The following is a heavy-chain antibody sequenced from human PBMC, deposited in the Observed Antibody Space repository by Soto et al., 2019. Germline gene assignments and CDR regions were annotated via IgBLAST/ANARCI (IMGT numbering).Heavy chain of an antibody. V-gene: IGHV1-69*01. CDR1: GGTFNRHV. D-gene: IGHD2-21*01. CDR3: AREGDSSWFDS. CDR2: IIPILGSS. Sequence: QVQLVQSGAEVKKPGSSVIVSCRASGGTFNRHVISWVRQAPGQGLEWMGGIIPILGSSNHARKFKGRVTISADESTGTAYMELSSLPSEDTAVYYCAREGDSSWFDSWGQGTLVTVSS. J-gene: IGHJ5*01.